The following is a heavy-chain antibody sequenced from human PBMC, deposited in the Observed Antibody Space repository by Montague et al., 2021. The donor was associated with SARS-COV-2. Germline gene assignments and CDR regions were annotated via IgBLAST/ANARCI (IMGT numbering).Heavy chain of an antibody. J-gene: IGHJ2*01. D-gene: IGHD3-16*01. Sequence: SETLSLTCSVSGGSISCHYWSWIRRPPGKGLEWIGNFDHSGNTKYNPSLKSRATISVDTSKNQFALRLSSVTAADTAVYYCAREFRIELWQTNWYFGLWGRGTLVTVSS. CDR1: GGSISCHY. CDR2: FDHSGNT. V-gene: IGHV4-59*11. CDR3: AREFRIELWQTNWYFGL.